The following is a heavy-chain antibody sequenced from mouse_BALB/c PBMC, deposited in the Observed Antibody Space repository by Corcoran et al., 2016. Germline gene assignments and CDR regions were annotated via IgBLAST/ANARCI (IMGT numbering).Heavy chain of an antibody. CDR1: GDTFTSYV. D-gene: IGHD4-1*01. J-gene: IGHJ1*01. CDR3: ARPGTLSYWYFDV. CDR2: INPYNDGT. V-gene: IGHV1S136*01. Sequence: EVQLQQSGPELVKTGASVKMSCKASGDTFTSYVMHWVKQKPGQGLEWIGYINPYNDGTKYNEKFKGKATLTSDKSSSTAYMELSSLTSEDSAVYYCARPGTLSYWYFDVWGAGTTVTVSS.